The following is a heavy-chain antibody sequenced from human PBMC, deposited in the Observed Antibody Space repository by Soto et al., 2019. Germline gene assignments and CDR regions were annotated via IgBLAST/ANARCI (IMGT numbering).Heavy chain of an antibody. CDR2: ISGTSDYI. CDR1: GFTFSSYS. Sequence: LRLSCAASGFTFSSYSMNWVRQAPGRGLEWVAAISGTSDYIYYADSVKGRFTISRDNAKTSLYIQMNSLRAEDTAVYYCARGHRYCSGSSCRPYYYYYGMDVWGQGTTVTVSS. D-gene: IGHD2-15*01. J-gene: IGHJ6*02. V-gene: IGHV3-21*01. CDR3: ARGHRYCSGSSCRPYYYYYGMDV.